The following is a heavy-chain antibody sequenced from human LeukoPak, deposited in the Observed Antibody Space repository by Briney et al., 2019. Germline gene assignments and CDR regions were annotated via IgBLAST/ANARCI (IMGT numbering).Heavy chain of an antibody. V-gene: IGHV1-8*02. D-gene: IGHD3-22*01. CDR1: GYTFTGYY. CDR3: AREPPSEGYDSSGYSREATDY. J-gene: IGHJ4*02. CDR2: MNPNSGNT. Sequence: GASVKVSCKASGYTFTGYYMHWVRQAPGQGLEWMGWMNPNSGNTGYAQKFQGRVTMTRNTSISTAYMELSSLRSEDTAVYYCAREPPSEGYDSSGYSREATDYWGQGTLVTVSS.